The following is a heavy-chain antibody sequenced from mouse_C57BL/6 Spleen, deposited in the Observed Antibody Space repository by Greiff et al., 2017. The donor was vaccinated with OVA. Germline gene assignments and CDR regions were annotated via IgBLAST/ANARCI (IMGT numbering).Heavy chain of an antibody. Sequence: EVKLMESGGGLVTPGGSLKLSCAASGFTFSSYAMSWVRQTPEQRLEWVATISAGGSYTYYTDNVKGRFTISRDNAKQNRYLQMSHLRSQDTVVSFCARGAYCVSSLYYFDYWGQGTSLTVSS. D-gene: IGHD1-1*01. CDR2: ISAGGSYT. CDR3: ARGAYCVSSLYYFDY. J-gene: IGHJ2*02. V-gene: IGHV5-4*03. CDR1: GFTFSSYA.